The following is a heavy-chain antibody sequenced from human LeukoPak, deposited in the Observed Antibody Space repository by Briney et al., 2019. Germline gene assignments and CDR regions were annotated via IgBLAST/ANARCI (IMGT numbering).Heavy chain of an antibody. Sequence: PGGSLRLSCAASGFTVSNNYMIWVRQAPGKGLEGVSVIYSGGNSYSADSVKGRFTISRDSSKNTLYLQMNSLTAEDTAVYYCARDLYSSTWDNYYYMDVWGKGTTVTVSS. D-gene: IGHD6-13*01. CDR3: ARDLYSSTWDNYYYMDV. CDR2: IYSGGNS. CDR1: GFTVSNNY. J-gene: IGHJ6*03. V-gene: IGHV3-53*01.